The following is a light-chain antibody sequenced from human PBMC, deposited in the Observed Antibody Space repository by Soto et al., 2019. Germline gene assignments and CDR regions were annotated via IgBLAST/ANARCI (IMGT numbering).Light chain of an antibody. V-gene: IGKV3-15*01. CDR3: QQYNNWPMYT. J-gene: IGKJ2*01. CDR1: RSVSSN. CDR2: GAS. Sequence: EIVMTQSPATLSVSPGERATLPCRASRSVSSNLAWYQQKPGQAPRLLIYGASTRATGIPARFSGSGSGTEFTLTISSLQSEDFAVYYCQQYNNWPMYTFGQGTKVDIK.